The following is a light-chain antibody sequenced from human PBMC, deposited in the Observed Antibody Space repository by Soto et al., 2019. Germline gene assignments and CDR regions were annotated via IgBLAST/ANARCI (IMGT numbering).Light chain of an antibody. V-gene: IGLV1-40*01. CDR2: GNS. Sequence: QSVLTQPASVSGAPGQRVTISCTGSSSNIGAGYDVHWYQQLPGTAPKLLIYGNSNRPSGVPDRFSGSKSGTSASLAITGLQAEDEADYYCQSYDSSLSLYVFGTGTKVTVL. CDR1: SSNIGAGYD. CDR3: QSYDSSLSLYV. J-gene: IGLJ1*01.